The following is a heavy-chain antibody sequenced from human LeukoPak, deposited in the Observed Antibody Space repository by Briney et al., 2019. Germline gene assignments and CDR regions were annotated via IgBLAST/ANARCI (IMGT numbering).Heavy chain of an antibody. CDR1: GFTFSSYS. Sequence: GGSLRLPCAASGFTFSSYSMNWVRQAPGKGLEWVSSISSSSSYIYYADSVKGRFTISRDNAKNSLYLQMNSLRAEDTAVYYCAREEGDSSGWNWFDPWGQGTLVTVSS. J-gene: IGHJ5*02. CDR2: ISSSSSYI. V-gene: IGHV3-21*01. D-gene: IGHD6-19*01. CDR3: AREEGDSSGWNWFDP.